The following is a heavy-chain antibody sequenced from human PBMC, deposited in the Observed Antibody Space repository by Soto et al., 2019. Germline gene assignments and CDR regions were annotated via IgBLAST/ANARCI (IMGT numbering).Heavy chain of an antibody. J-gene: IGHJ4*02. CDR3: TASGHQGY. V-gene: IGHV3-66*01. D-gene: IGHD2-8*02. CDR2: IYSGGST. Sequence: EEQLVESGGDLVQPGGSLRLSCAASGFTVSNNYMSWVRQAPGKGLEWVSLIYSGGSTYYADSVKGRFTISRDSSKNTLYLQMNSLRADATAMEYWTASGHQGYWGQGTLVTFSS. CDR1: GFTVSNNY.